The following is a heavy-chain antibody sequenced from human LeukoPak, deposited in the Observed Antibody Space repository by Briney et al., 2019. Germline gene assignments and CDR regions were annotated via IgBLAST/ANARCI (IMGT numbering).Heavy chain of an antibody. V-gene: IGHV3-23*01. Sequence: GGSLRLSCAASGFTFSSYAMSWVRQAPGKGLEWVSAISGSGGSTYYADSVKGRFTISRDNSKNTLYLQMNSLRAEDTAVCYCAKDASNWNYSPLDYWGQGTLVTVSS. CDR1: GFTFSSYA. CDR2: ISGSGGST. CDR3: AKDASNWNYSPLDY. D-gene: IGHD1-7*01. J-gene: IGHJ4*02.